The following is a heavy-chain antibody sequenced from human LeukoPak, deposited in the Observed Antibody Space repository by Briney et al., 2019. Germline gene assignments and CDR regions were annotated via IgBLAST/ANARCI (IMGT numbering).Heavy chain of an antibody. V-gene: IGHV3-15*01. CDR1: GFTFSNAS. Sequence: GGSLRLSCAASGFTFSNASMSWVRQAPGKGLEWVGRIKSNPDGATTDYAAPVKGRFTISRDDSKNTLYLQMNSLKTEDTALYYCTTVEMTTMIDYWGQGTLVTVSS. CDR2: IKSNPDGATT. J-gene: IGHJ4*02. CDR3: TTVEMTTMIDY. D-gene: IGHD5-24*01.